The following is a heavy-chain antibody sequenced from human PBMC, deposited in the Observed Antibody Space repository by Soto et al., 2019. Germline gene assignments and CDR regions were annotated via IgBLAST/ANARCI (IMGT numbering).Heavy chain of an antibody. J-gene: IGHJ6*04. CDR1: GGSFSGYF. V-gene: IGHV4-34*01. CDR2: ISHNGGT. Sequence: PSETLSLTCAVYGGSFSGYFWSWIRQPPTKGLEWIGEISHNGGTTYNPSLKSRVTISIDTSKNQFSLRLSSVTAADTAVYYCGGWRYSFLYLLEMVPSSLVAYYSGMDVWGKGTTVTVSS. CDR3: GGWRYSFLYLLEMVPSSLVAYYSGMDV. D-gene: IGHD5-18*01.